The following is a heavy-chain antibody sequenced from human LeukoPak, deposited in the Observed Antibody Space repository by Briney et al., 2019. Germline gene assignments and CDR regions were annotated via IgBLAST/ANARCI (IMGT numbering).Heavy chain of an antibody. CDR2: IYWDDDK. CDR3: GHRRGDWNLYY. CDR1: GFSLSTSGVG. V-gene: IGHV2-5*02. D-gene: IGHD1-7*01. Sequence: SGRTLVKPTQTLTLTCSFSGFSLSTSGVGVGWIRQPPGKALEWLGIIYWDDDKRYNPSLKSRLSITKDTSKNQVVLTMTNMDPVDTAPYYCGHRRGDWNLYYCGQGTLVTVSS. J-gene: IGHJ4*02.